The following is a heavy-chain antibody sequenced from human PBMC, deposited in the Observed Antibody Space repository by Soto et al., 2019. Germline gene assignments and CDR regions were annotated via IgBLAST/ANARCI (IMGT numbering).Heavy chain of an antibody. J-gene: IGHJ6*03. Sequence: HPGGSLRLSCAASGFTFSNYVMSWVRQAPGKGLEWVSSISGSGDNTYYADSVKGRFTISRDNAKNSLYLQMNSLRSEDTAVYYCARGPPQNYDFWSGYHRYYYYYMDVWGKGTTVTVSS. D-gene: IGHD3-3*01. CDR3: ARGPPQNYDFWSGYHRYYYYYMDV. CDR2: ISGSGDNT. V-gene: IGHV3-23*01. CDR1: GFTFSNYV.